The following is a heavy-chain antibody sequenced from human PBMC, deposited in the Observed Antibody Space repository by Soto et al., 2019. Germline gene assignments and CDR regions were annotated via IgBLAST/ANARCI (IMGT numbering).Heavy chain of an antibody. D-gene: IGHD3-3*01. CDR3: ARGTTYYDFWSGYRRPNYYYYGMDV. Sequence: KPWETLSLTCAVYGGSFSGYYWSWIRQPPGKGLEWIGEINHSGSTNYNPSLKSRVTISVDTSKNQFSLKLSSVTAADTAVNYCARGTTYYDFWSGYRRPNYYYYGMDVWGQGTTVTVSS. CDR1: GGSFSGYY. V-gene: IGHV4-34*01. CDR2: INHSGST. J-gene: IGHJ6*02.